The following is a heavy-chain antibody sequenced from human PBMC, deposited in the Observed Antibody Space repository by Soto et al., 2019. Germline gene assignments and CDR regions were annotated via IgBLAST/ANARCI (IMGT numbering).Heavy chain of an antibody. J-gene: IGHJ6*02. Sequence: PGGSLRLSCAASGFTFSNAWMSWVRQAPGKGLEWVGRIKSKTDGGTTDYAAPVKGRFTISRDDSKNTLYLQMNSLKTEDTAVYYCTTAATGNVLLWFGELLNPMDVWGQGTTVTVS. CDR1: GFTFSNAW. CDR3: TTAATGNVLLWFGELLNPMDV. CDR2: IKSKTDGGTT. D-gene: IGHD3-10*01. V-gene: IGHV3-15*01.